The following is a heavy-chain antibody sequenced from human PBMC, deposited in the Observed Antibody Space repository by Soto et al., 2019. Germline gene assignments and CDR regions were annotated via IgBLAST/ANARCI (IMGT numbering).Heavy chain of an antibody. V-gene: IGHV1-69*13. J-gene: IGHJ6*02. Sequence: SVKVSCKASGGTFSSYAISWVRQAPGQGLEWMGGIIPIFGTANYAQKFQGRVTITADESTSTAYMELSSLRSEDTAVYYCARGKRAITIFGAYYYYGMDVWGQGTTVTVYS. CDR1: GGTFSSYA. CDR2: IIPIFGTA. D-gene: IGHD3-3*01. CDR3: ARGKRAITIFGAYYYYGMDV.